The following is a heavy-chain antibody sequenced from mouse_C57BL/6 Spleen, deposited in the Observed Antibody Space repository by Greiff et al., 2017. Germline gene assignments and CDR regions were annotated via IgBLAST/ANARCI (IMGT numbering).Heavy chain of an antibody. CDR3: ARGEGFPWFAY. J-gene: IGHJ3*01. CDR1: GYTFTDYN. CDR2: INPNNGGT. Sequence: VQLQQSGAELVKPGASVKMSCKASGYTFTDYNMHWVKQSHGKSLEWIGYINPNNGGTSYNQKFKGKATLTVNKSSSTAYMELRSLTSEDSAVYYCARGEGFPWFAYWGQGTLVTVSA. V-gene: IGHV1-22*01.